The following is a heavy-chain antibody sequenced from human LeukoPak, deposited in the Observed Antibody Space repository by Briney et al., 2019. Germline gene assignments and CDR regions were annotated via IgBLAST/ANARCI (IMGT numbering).Heavy chain of an antibody. Sequence: GGSLRLSCVASGFTFNVRWMHWVRQVPGKGLVWVSRINSDGSSTTYADSVKGRFTISRDNARNTLYLQMNSLRAEDTAVYYCARGRGTIYMFDYWGQGTLVTVSS. CDR3: ARGRGTIYMFDY. J-gene: IGHJ4*02. CDR1: GFTFNVRW. D-gene: IGHD2/OR15-2a*01. V-gene: IGHV3-74*01. CDR2: INSDGSST.